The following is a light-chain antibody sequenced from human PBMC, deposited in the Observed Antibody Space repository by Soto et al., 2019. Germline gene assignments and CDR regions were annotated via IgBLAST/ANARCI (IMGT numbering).Light chain of an antibody. J-gene: IGKJ1*01. CDR3: QQYHDWPPWT. CDR2: DAS. V-gene: IGKV3-15*01. Sequence: ERMMTQSPATLSLSPGEKATLSCGASQTISKDLAWYQQKPGQAPRLLIYDASTRATDIPDRFSGSGSGTEFTLTISSLKSEDFAVYYCQQYHDWPPWTFGQGTKVEIK. CDR1: QTISKD.